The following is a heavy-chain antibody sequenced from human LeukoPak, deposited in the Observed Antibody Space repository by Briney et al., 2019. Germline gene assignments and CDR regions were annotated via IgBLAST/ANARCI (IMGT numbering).Heavy chain of an antibody. V-gene: IGHV3-48*02. CDR1: GFTSSSYS. J-gene: IGHJ3*02. D-gene: IGHD3-22*01. CDR3: ARDPGDSSGYYYGRLDAFDI. CDR2: ISSSSSTI. Sequence: GGSLRLSCAASGFTSSSYSMNWVRQAPGKGLEWVSYISSSSSTIYYADSVKGRFTISRDNAKNSLYLQMNSLRDEDTAVYYCARDPGDSSGYYYGRLDAFDIWGQGTMVTVSS.